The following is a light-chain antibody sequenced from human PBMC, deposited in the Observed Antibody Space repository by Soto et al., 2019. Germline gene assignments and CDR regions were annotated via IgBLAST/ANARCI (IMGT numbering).Light chain of an antibody. CDR3: QQRSNWLS. CDR2: DAS. V-gene: IGKV3-11*01. Sequence: EVVLTQSPVTLSLSPGETVTLSCRASRSVSSYVNWFRQRPGQAPRLLIFDASNRATGIPTRISGSGSGTDFTLTISNLEPEDSAVYYCQQRSNWLSFGGGTKVEIK. CDR1: RSVSSY. J-gene: IGKJ4*01.